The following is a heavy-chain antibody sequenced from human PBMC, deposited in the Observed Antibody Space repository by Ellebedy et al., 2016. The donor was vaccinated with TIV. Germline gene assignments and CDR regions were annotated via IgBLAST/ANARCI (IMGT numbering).Heavy chain of an antibody. J-gene: IGHJ3*02. CDR3: AREGEDSSGDSAFDS. CDR1: GYTFTTYY. D-gene: IGHD3-22*01. Sequence: AASVKVSCKASGYTFTTYYMHWVRQAPGQGLEWMGVINPSDGTRNYAQKFQGRVTMTRDTSTSTVYMELSSLRSEDTAVYFCAREGEDSSGDSAFDSWGQGTTVTVSS. CDR2: INPSDGTR. V-gene: IGHV1-46*01.